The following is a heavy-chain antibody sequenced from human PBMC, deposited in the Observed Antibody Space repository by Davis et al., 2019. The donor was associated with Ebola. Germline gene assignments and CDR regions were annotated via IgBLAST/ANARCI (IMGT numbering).Heavy chain of an antibody. CDR1: GFTFSSYS. J-gene: IGHJ6*02. V-gene: IGHV3-21*01. D-gene: IGHD5-18*01. CDR3: ARRHSYGLITHYYYYGMDV. CDR2: ISSSSSYI. Sequence: PGGSLRLSCAASGFTFSSYSMNWVRQAPGKGLEWVSSISSSSSYIYYADSVKGRFTISRDNAKNSLYLQMNSLRAEDTAVYYCARRHSYGLITHYYYYGMDVRGQGTTVTVSS.